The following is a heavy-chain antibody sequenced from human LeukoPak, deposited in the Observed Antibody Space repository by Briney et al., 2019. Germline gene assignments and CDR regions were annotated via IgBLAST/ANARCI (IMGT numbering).Heavy chain of an antibody. CDR1: GGTFSSYA. D-gene: IGHD6-19*01. V-gene: IGHV1-69*04. Sequence: ASVKVSCKASGGTFSSYAISWVRQAPGQGLEWMGRIIPILGIANYAQKFQGRVTITADKSTSTAYMVLSSLKSEDTAVYYCTREKQQWPNVYYFDYWGQGTLVTVSS. CDR3: TREKQQWPNVYYFDY. CDR2: IIPILGIA. J-gene: IGHJ4*02.